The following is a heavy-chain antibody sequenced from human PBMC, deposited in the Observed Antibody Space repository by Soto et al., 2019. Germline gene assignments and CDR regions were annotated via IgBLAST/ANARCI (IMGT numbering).Heavy chain of an antibody. CDR3: AKDFPSYYDILTGYLGYNWFDP. Sequence: GGSLRLSCAASGFTFSSYGMHWVRQAPGKGLEWVAVISYDGSNKYYADSVKGRFTISRDNSKNTLYLQMNSLRAEDTAVYYCAKDFPSYYDILTGYLGYNWFDPWGQGTLVTVSS. V-gene: IGHV3-30*18. D-gene: IGHD3-9*01. J-gene: IGHJ5*02. CDR2: ISYDGSNK. CDR1: GFTFSSYG.